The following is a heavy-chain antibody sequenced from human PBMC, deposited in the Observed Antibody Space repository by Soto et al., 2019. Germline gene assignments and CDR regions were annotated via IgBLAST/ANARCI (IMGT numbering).Heavy chain of an antibody. V-gene: IGHV3-7*01. J-gene: IGHJ6*03. CDR2: IKQDGSEK. CDR1: GFTFSSYW. D-gene: IGHD6-13*01. Sequence: GESLKISCAASGFTFSSYWMSWVRQAPGKGLEWVANIKQDGSEKYYVDSVKGRFTISRDNAKNSLYLQMNSLRAEDTAVYYCARDRRGIAAAGTSYYYYYYMDVWGKGTTVTVSS. CDR3: ARDRRGIAAAGTSYYYYYYMDV.